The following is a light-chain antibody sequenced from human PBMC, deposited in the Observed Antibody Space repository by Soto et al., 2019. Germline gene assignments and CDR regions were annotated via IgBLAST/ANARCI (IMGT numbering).Light chain of an antibody. CDR1: GSDVGGYNY. J-gene: IGLJ1*01. CDR3: SSYAGSNTPYV. V-gene: IGLV2-8*01. CDR2: EVN. Sequence: SAVTQAASVPGSPGQAVTTYGSETGSDVGGYNYVSWYQHHPGNAPKLMIYEVNKRTSGVPDRFSGSKSGNTASLTVSGLQAEDEADYYWSSYAGSNTPYVFGTGTKVTVL.